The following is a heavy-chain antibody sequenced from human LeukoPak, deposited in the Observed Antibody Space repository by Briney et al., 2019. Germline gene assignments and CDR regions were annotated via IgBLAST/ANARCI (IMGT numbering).Heavy chain of an antibody. CDR3: ARGRGALTDY. D-gene: IGHD3-10*01. J-gene: IGHJ4*02. CDR1: GGSLSSGDYY. CDR2: IYYSGST. V-gene: IGHV4-30-4*08. Sequence: SQTLSLTCTVSGGSLSSGDYYWGWIRQPPGKGLEWIGYIYYSGSTYYNPSLKSRVTISVDTSKNQFSLKLSSVTAADTAVYYCARGRGALTDYWGQGTLVTVSS.